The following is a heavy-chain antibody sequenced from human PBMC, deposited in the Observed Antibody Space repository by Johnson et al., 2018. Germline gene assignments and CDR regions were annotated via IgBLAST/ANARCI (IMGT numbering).Heavy chain of an antibody. Sequence: VQLVQSGGELVQRGGSLRLSCAASGFTSRNYWMSWVRQAPGKGLEWVANMNQDGSETYYVDSVKGRSPISRDNAKNSRYLQMNSLRADDTAVYYCARGRDFYGSGLDAFDMWGQGTMVTVSS. D-gene: IGHD3-10*01. J-gene: IGHJ3*02. CDR2: MNQDGSET. CDR1: GFTSRNYW. CDR3: ARGRDFYGSGLDAFDM. V-gene: IGHV3-7*01.